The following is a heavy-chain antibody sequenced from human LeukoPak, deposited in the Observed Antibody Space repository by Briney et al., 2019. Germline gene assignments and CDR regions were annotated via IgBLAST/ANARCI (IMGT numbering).Heavy chain of an antibody. CDR2: IRYDGSNK. CDR3: AKSFPLPARPGYCSGGSCPFDY. Sequence: SGGSLRLSCAASGFTFSSYGMHWVRQAPGKGLEWVAFIRYDGSNKYYADSVKGRFTISRDNSKNTLYLQMNSLRAEDTAVYYCAKSFPLPARPGYCSGGSCPFDYWGQGTLVTVSS. D-gene: IGHD2-15*01. J-gene: IGHJ4*02. CDR1: GFTFSSYG. V-gene: IGHV3-30*02.